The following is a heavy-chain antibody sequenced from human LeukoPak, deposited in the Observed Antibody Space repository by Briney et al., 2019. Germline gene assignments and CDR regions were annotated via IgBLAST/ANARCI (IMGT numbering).Heavy chain of an antibody. Sequence: TSETLSLTCTVSDGSITNYDWSWVRQPPGKGLEFIGHVHYSGTADYNPSLKSRVTISIDTSKKHFFLKLKSVTAADTAVYYCARGYGDFRVEGRYFHSWGQGTLVTVSS. CDR3: ARGYGDFRVEGRYFHS. D-gene: IGHD4-17*01. J-gene: IGHJ4*02. CDR1: DGSITNYD. CDR2: VHYSGTA. V-gene: IGHV4-59*01.